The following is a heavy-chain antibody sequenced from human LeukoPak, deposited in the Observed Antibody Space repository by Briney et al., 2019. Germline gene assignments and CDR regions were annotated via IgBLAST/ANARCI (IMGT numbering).Heavy chain of an antibody. CDR1: GYSISSGYY. V-gene: IGHV4-38-2*02. CDR2: IYTSGST. D-gene: IGHD1-26*01. J-gene: IGHJ4*02. Sequence: SETLSLTCTVSGYSISSGYYWGWIRQPPGKGLEWIGRIYTSGSTNYNPSLKSRVTMSVETSKNQFSLKLSSVTAADTAVYYCARGDAVGSYQPFDYWGQGTLVTVSS. CDR3: ARGDAVGSYQPFDY.